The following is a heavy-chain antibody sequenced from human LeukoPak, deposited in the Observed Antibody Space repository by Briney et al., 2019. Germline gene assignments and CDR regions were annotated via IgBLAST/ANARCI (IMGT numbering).Heavy chain of an antibody. Sequence: ASVKVSCKVSGYPLTELSMHWVRQAPGKGLEWMGGFDPEDGETIYAQKFQGRVTMTEDTSTDTAYMELSSLRSEDTAVYYCATLRSGGSCFDRYYYYYMDVWGKGDTVTVSS. V-gene: IGHV1-24*01. CDR2: FDPEDGET. CDR3: ATLRSGGSCFDRYYYYYMDV. CDR1: GYPLTELS. D-gene: IGHD2-15*01. J-gene: IGHJ6*03.